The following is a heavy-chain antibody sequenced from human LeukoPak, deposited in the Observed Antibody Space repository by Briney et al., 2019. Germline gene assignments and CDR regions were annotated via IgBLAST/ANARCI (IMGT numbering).Heavy chain of an antibody. CDR3: AKDVARIGDTAMVFDY. CDR2: IYYSGST. V-gene: IGHV4-59*01. J-gene: IGHJ4*02. D-gene: IGHD5-18*01. Sequence: SETLSLTCTVSGGSISSYYWSWIRQPPGKGLEWIGYIYYSGSTNYNPSLKSRVTISVDTSKNQFSLKLSSVTAADTAVYYCAKDVARIGDTAMVFDYWGQGTLVTVSS. CDR1: GGSISSYY.